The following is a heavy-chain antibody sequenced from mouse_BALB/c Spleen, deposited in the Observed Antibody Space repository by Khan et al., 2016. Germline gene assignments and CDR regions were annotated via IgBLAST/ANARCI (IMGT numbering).Heavy chain of an antibody. J-gene: IGHJ4*01. D-gene: IGHD1-1*01. Sequence: VQLKESGPGLVKPSQSLSLTCTVTGYSITSDYAWNWIRQFPGNKLEWMGYISYSGSTSYNPSLKSRISITRDTSKNQFFLQLNSVTTEDTATXYCARRVYYYGSSYYDVMDYLGQGTSFTVA. CDR2: ISYSGST. CDR1: GYSITSDYA. CDR3: ARRVYYYGSSYYDVMDY. V-gene: IGHV3-2*02.